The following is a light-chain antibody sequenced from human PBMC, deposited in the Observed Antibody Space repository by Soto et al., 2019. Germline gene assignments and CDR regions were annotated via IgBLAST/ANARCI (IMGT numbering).Light chain of an antibody. CDR3: GAWDSSLSVVL. V-gene: IGLV1-51*01. J-gene: IGLJ2*01. Sequence: QSVLTQPPSVSAAPGQKVTISCSGGSSNIGRNSVSWYRQLPGTAPKLLIYDTYERPTGIPDRFSGSRSGTSVTLDITGLQTGVEADYYCGAWDSSLSVVLFGGGTKLTVL. CDR1: SSNIGRNS. CDR2: DTY.